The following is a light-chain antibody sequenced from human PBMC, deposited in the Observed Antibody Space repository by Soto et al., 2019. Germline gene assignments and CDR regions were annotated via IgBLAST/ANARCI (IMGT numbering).Light chain of an antibody. V-gene: IGLV1-40*01. J-gene: IGLJ3*02. Sequence: QAVVTQPPSVSGAPGQRVTISCTGSSSNVGAPYDVHWYQQVPGTAPKLLIYGNSNRPSGVPDRFSGSKSGTSASLAITGLQAEDEADYYCQSFDSSLSGWVFGGGTKLTVL. CDR3: QSFDSSLSGWV. CDR2: GNS. CDR1: SSNVGAPYD.